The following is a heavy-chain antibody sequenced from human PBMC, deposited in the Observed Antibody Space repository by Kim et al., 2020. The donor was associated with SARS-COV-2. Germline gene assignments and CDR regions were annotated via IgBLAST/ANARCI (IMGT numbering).Heavy chain of an antibody. J-gene: IGHJ4*02. D-gene: IGHD1-26*01. V-gene: IGHV1-46*01. Sequence: PRYAQNFQGRVTTTSDTSTSKGYMELSSLRSEDTAAYYCARAWDQNFDYWGQGTPVTVSS. CDR3: ARAWDQNFDY. CDR2: P.